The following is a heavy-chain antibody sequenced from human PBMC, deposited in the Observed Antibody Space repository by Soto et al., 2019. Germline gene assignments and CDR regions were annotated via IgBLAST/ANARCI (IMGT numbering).Heavy chain of an antibody. CDR3: ATADGFGVVTPFFEY. Sequence: SETLSLTCTVSGGSISSRSHYWGWIRQSPGKHMEWIGSSFYRGSTHYNPSLKTRVTISVDTSKNQVSLKLYSVTAADTALYYCATADGFGVVTPFFEYWGQGILVTVSS. J-gene: IGHJ4*02. V-gene: IGHV4-39*01. CDR1: GGSISSRSHY. CDR2: SFYRGST. D-gene: IGHD3-3*01.